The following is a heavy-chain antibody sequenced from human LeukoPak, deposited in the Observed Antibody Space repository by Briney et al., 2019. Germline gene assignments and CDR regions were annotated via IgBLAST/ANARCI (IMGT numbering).Heavy chain of an antibody. CDR1: GTSVSNYIFY. CDR3: GKVGRNSNS. CDR2: IYHTGNT. V-gene: IGHV4-31*01. Sequence: PSETLSLTCSVSGTSVSNYIFYWHWIRQQQGKGLEWIGYIYHTGNTFYNPESKSLITISLDTSQNQFSLKMPSVTGADTAMYYCGKVGRNSNSWGQGTLVTVS. J-gene: IGHJ5*02. D-gene: IGHD4-23*01.